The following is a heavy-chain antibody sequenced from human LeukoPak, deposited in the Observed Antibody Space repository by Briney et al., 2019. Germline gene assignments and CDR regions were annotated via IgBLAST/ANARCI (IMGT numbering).Heavy chain of an antibody. V-gene: IGHV1-24*01. D-gene: IGHD5-24*01. CDR3: ATAVRLHPSSLFR. CDR2: FDPEDGET. Sequence: ASVTVSCKVSGYTLTELSMHWVRQAPGKGLEWMGGFDPEDGETICAQKFQGRVTMTEDTSTDTAYMELSSLRSEDTAVYYCATAVRLHPSSLFRWGQGTLVTVSS. J-gene: IGHJ4*02. CDR1: GYTLTELS.